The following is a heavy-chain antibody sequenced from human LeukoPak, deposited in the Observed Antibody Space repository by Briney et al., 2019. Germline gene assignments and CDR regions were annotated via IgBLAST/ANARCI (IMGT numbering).Heavy chain of an antibody. CDR2: INPNSGGT. V-gene: IGHV1-2*02. CDR3: ARTLYVSAAPGGFDY. D-gene: IGHD6-13*01. CDR1: GYTFTGYY. Sequence: ASVKVSCKASGYTFTGYYMHWVRQAPGQGLEWMGWINPNSGGTNYAQKFQGRVTMTRDTSTGTVYMEVNTLRFDDTAVYYCARTLYVSAAPGGFDYWGQGTLVTVSS. J-gene: IGHJ4*02.